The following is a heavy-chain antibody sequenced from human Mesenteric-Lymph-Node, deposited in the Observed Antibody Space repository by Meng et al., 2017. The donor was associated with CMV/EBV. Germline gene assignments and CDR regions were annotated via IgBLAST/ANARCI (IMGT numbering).Heavy chain of an antibody. J-gene: IGHJ5*02. Sequence: GESLKISCAASGLSFSDYAMSWVRQAPGKGLEWVSVIYRGGTTYYADSVKGRFTISRDNSKNTLFLQMNSLRAEDTAVYYCAGEGTYFDSESYGWFDPWGQGTLVTVSS. CDR3: AGEGTYFDSESYGWFDP. CDR1: GLSFSDYA. D-gene: IGHD3-10*01. CDR2: IYRGGTT. V-gene: IGHV3-23*03.